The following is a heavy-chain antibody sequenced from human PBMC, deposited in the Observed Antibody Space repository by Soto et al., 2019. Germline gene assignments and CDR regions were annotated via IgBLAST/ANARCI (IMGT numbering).Heavy chain of an antibody. CDR1: GDSINGYY. J-gene: IGHJ4*02. CDR3: AAAPRY. Sequence: SETLYLTCSLSGDSINGYYWSWIRQTPEKGLEWIGYIYYSGSTNYNPSLKSRVTILIDMSKNQFSLKLTSVTAADTAVYYCAAAPRYWGQGILVTVS. D-gene: IGHD2-15*01. V-gene: IGHV4-59*01. CDR2: IYYSGST.